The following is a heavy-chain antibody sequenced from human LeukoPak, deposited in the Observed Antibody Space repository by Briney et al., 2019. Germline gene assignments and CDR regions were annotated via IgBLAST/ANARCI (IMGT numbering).Heavy chain of an antibody. CDR1: GFTFSTYW. CDR2: IREDGSDK. Sequence: GGSLSLSCAASGFTFSTYWMSWGRQAPGKGLEWVANIREDGSDKYYVDSVKGRFTISRDNAKNSLYLQMNNLRAEDTAVYYCARYLHDNGAFDSWGQGTLVTVSS. J-gene: IGHJ5*01. V-gene: IGHV3-7*05. D-gene: IGHD2-8*01. CDR3: ARYLHDNGAFDS.